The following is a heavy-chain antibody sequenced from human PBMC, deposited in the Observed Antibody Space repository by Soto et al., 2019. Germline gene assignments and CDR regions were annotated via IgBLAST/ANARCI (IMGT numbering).Heavy chain of an antibody. Sequence: PSETLSLTCAVSGGSISSYYWIWIRQPPGKGLEWIGYIYYSGSTNYNPSLKSRVTISVDTSKNQFSLKLSSVTAADTAVYYCARDLGYYYDSSGLGNYWVQGTLVTVSS. J-gene: IGHJ4*02. D-gene: IGHD3-22*01. CDR2: IYYSGST. V-gene: IGHV4-59*01. CDR3: ARDLGYYYDSSGLGNY. CDR1: GGSISSYY.